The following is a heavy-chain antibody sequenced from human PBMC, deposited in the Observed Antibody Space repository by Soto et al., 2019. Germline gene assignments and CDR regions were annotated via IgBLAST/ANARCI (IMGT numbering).Heavy chain of an antibody. D-gene: IGHD3-3*01. CDR2: INPSGRST. J-gene: IGHJ5*02. CDR1: GHNFNAYY. CDR3: ARDSREYERHHRFDP. Sequence: QVQLVQSGAEVRRPGASVKVSCTASGHNFNAYYIHWVRQAPGQGLEWMGVINPSGRSTSYAQQFPGRVTMTRDASAVTAFLELTSLTSDNTAVYYCARDSREYERHHRFDPWGQGTLVTVSS. V-gene: IGHV1-46*02.